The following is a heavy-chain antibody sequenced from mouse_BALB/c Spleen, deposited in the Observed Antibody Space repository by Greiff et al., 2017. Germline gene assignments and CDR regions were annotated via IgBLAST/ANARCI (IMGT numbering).Heavy chain of an antibody. CDR1: GYSITSGYY. V-gene: IGHV3-6*01. Sequence: EVQVVESGPGLVKPSQSLSLTCSVTGYSITSGYYWNWIRQFPGNKLEWMGYISYDGSNNYNPSLKNRISITRDTSKNQFFLKLNSVTTEDTATYYCATYPYFDVWGAGTTVTVSS. CDR3: ATYPYFDV. J-gene: IGHJ1*01. D-gene: IGHD2-10*01. CDR2: ISYDGSN.